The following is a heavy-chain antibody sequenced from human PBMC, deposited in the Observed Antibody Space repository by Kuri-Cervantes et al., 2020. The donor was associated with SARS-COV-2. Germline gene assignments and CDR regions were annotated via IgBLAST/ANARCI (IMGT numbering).Heavy chain of an antibody. Sequence: GSLRLSCTVSGGSISSSSYYWGWIRQPPGKGLEWIGSIYYSGSTYHNPSLKSRVTISVDTSKNQFSLKLSSVTAADTAVYYCARDFWSGYYGGNWFDPWGQGTLVTVSS. J-gene: IGHJ5*02. CDR3: ARDFWSGYYGGNWFDP. V-gene: IGHV4-39*07. CDR1: GGSISSSSYY. CDR2: IYYSGST. D-gene: IGHD3-3*01.